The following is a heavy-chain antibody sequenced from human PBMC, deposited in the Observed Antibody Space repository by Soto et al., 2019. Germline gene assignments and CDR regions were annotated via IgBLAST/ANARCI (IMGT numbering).Heavy chain of an antibody. CDR3: ARANWYSEY. J-gene: IGHJ4*02. D-gene: IGHD7-27*01. Sequence: QVHLQESGPGLGKPSETLSLTCTVSGGSINNHYWSWIRQPPGRGLEWSGYIYYTGSTNYNPSLKSRVTMSVDTSKNQFSLNLTSLSAADTAIYYCARANWYSEYWGQGTLVTVSS. V-gene: IGHV4-59*11. CDR1: GGSINNHY. CDR2: IYYTGST.